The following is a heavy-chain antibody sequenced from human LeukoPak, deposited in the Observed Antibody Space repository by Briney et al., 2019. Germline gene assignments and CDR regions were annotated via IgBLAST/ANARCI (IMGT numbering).Heavy chain of an antibody. CDR3: AREIYYYDSSGYYTYYFDY. Sequence: PSETLSLTCTVSGGSISSSYWSWIGQPPGKGLECIGYIFDSGTTKYNPSLKSRVTMSLDTSNNQFSLKLSSVTAADTAVYYCAREIYYYDSSGYYTYYFDYWGQGTLVTVSS. J-gene: IGHJ4*02. V-gene: IGHV4-59*01. CDR1: GGSISSSY. D-gene: IGHD3-22*01. CDR2: IFDSGTT.